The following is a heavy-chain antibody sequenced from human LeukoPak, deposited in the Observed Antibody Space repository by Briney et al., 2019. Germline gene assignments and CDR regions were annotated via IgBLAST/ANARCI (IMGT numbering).Heavy chain of an antibody. Sequence: GGSLRLSCAASGFTFSSYGMHWVRQAPGKGLEWVAFIRYDGSNKYYADSVKGRFTISRDNAKNTLYLQMNSLRAEDTAAYYCARRSAAQDAFDIWGQGTLVTVSS. CDR2: IRYDGSNK. D-gene: IGHD6-6*01. V-gene: IGHV3-30*02. J-gene: IGHJ4*02. CDR3: ARRSAAQDAFDI. CDR1: GFTFSSYG.